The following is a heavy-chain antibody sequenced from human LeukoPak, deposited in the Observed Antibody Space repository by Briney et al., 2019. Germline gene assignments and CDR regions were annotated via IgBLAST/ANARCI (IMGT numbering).Heavy chain of an antibody. Sequence: GGSLRLSCAASGFTFSSYSMNWVRQAPGKGLEWISYISDSSRTIYYAGSVKGRFTISRDNAKNSLYLQMNSLRAEDTAVYYCAKAEPASGYDYWGQGTLVTVSS. J-gene: IGHJ4*02. V-gene: IGHV3-48*01. CDR3: AKAEPASGYDY. CDR1: GFTFSSYS. D-gene: IGHD1-14*01. CDR2: ISDSSRTI.